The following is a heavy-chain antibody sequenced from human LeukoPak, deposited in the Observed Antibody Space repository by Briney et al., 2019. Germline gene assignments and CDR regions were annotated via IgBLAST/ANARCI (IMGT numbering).Heavy chain of an antibody. CDR1: GGTFSSYA. Sequence: GASVKVSCKASGGTFSSYAISWVRQAPGQGLEWMGGIIPIFGTANYAQKFQGRVTITTDESTSTAYMELSSLRSEDTAVYYCARDRGSYYELNWFDPWGQGTLVTVSS. CDR2: IIPIFGTA. V-gene: IGHV1-69*05. D-gene: IGHD1-26*01. CDR3: ARDRGSYYELNWFDP. J-gene: IGHJ5*02.